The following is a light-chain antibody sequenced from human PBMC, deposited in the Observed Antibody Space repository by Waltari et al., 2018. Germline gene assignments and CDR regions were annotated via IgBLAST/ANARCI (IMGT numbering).Light chain of an antibody. CDR2: EVT. J-gene: IGLJ2*01. V-gene: IGLV2-8*01. Sequence: QSALTQPPSASGSPGQSVTISCTGTRSDLGAYNYVPWYQQHPGKAPKFIMFEVTKRPSGVPDRFSGSKSGITASLTISGLQPEDEADYYCSSYAGSNYLVFGGGTKLTVL. CDR1: RSDLGAYNY. CDR3: SSYAGSNYLV.